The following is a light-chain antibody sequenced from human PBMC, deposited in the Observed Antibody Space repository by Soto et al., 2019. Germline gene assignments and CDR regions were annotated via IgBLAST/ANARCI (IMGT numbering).Light chain of an antibody. Sequence: QSALSQPASASGSPGQSITISCTGTSSDVGGFEYVSWYQHQPGKAPKLIIYDVTKRPSGVSNRFSGSKSGNTASLTISGIQAEDEGDYYCGSITRSSTSVFGTGTKVT. CDR2: DVT. CDR1: SSDVGGFEY. CDR3: GSITRSSTSV. J-gene: IGLJ1*01. V-gene: IGLV2-14*01.